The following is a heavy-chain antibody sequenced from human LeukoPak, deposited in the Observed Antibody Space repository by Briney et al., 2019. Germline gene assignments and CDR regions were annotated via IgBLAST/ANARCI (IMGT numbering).Heavy chain of an antibody. J-gene: IGHJ5*02. CDR3: ATVSLSYNWFDP. D-gene: IGHD3-16*02. CDR2: FDPEGGET. CDR1: GYTLTELS. V-gene: IGHV1-24*01. Sequence: ASVKVSCKVSGYTLTELSMHWVRQAPGKGLEWMGGFDPEGGETIYAQKFQGRVTMTEDTSTDTAYMELSSLRSEDTAVYYCATVSLSYNWFDPWGQGTLVTVSS.